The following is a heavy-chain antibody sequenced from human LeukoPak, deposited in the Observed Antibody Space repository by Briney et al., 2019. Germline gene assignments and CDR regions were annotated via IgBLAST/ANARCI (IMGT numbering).Heavy chain of an antibody. CDR3: ARAEYSSSNLVDV. CDR2: MNPNSGNT. J-gene: IGHJ6*04. V-gene: IGHV1-8*01. Sequence: ASVKVSCTASGYTFTSYDINWVRQATGQGLEWMGWMNPNSGNTSYAQKFQGRVTMTRNTSISTAYMELSSLRSEDTVVYYCARAEYSSSNLVDVWGKGTTVTVSS. CDR1: GYTFTSYD. D-gene: IGHD6-6*01.